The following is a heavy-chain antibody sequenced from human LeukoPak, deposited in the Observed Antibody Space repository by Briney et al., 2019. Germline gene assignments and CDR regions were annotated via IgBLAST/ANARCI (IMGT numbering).Heavy chain of an antibody. Sequence: GGSLRPSCALFGFTLTIYGMGWGSQAPGKGLGWGGVISYVGSNKYYADYVKDRLTITRDNSKNTLYLQMNSVRAEDTAVYYCAKSNRYSSSWAFDYWGQGSLVTVS. J-gene: IGHJ4*02. CDR3: AKSNRYSSSWAFDY. V-gene: IGHV3-30*18. D-gene: IGHD6-13*01. CDR2: ISYVGSNK. CDR1: GFTLTIYG.